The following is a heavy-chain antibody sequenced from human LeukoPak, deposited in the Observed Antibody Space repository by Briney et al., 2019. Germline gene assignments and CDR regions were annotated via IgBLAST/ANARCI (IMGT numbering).Heavy chain of an antibody. CDR3: ARVRSGYSSGWYIADAFDI. V-gene: IGHV1-69*13. CDR2: IIPIFGTA. CDR1: GGTFSSYA. Sequence: SVKVSCKASGGTFSSYAISWVRQAPGQGLEWMGGIIPIFGTANYAQKFQGGVTITADESTSTAYMELSSLRSEDTAVYYCARVRSGYSSGWYIADAFDIWGQGTMVTVSS. J-gene: IGHJ3*02. D-gene: IGHD6-19*01.